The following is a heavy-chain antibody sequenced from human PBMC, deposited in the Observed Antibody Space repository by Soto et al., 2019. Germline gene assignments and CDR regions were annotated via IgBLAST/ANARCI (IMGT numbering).Heavy chain of an antibody. CDR2: IWYDGNSK. Sequence: QVQLVESGGGVVQPGRSLRLSCAASGFSFSSYGMHWVRQAPGKGLEWMAVIWYDGNSKDYGDSVRGRFTVSRDNSKNTLYLQMDSLRAEDTAVYYCARDSSSGEGFDFWGQGTLLTVSS. D-gene: IGHD7-27*01. CDR3: ARDSSSGEGFDF. V-gene: IGHV3-33*01. J-gene: IGHJ4*02. CDR1: GFSFSSYG.